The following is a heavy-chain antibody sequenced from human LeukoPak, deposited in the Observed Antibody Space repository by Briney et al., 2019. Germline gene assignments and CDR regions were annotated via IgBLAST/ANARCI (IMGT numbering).Heavy chain of an antibody. V-gene: IGHV5-51*01. CDR3: ARQVGYSSGYPKIADSDYYYYMDV. D-gene: IGHD6-25*01. CDR1: GYSFTNYW. CDR2: IYPGDSDA. J-gene: IGHJ6*03. Sequence: GESLKISCKGSGYSFTNYWIGWVRQMPGKGLKWMGIIYPGDSDARYSPSFQGQVTISADKSISTAYLQWSSLKASDTAMYYCARQVGYSSGYPKIADSDYYYYMDVWGKGTTVTVSS.